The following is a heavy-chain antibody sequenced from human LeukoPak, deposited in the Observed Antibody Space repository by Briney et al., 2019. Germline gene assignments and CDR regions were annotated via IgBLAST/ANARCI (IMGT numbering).Heavy chain of an antibody. Sequence: GESLKISCKGSGYSFTNYWNGWVRQMPGKGLEWMGLIYPGDSDTRYSPSFQGQVIISADKSISTAYLQWSSLKASDTAMYYCATLRSGYYYDYFDYWGQGTLVTVSS. J-gene: IGHJ4*02. D-gene: IGHD3-22*01. CDR1: GYSFTNYW. V-gene: IGHV5-51*01. CDR3: ATLRSGYYYDYFDY. CDR2: IYPGDSDT.